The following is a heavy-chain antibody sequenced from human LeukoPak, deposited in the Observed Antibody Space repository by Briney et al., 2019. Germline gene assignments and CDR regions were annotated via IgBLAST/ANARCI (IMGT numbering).Heavy chain of an antibody. D-gene: IGHD3-3*01. CDR1: GGSISSYY. J-gene: IGHJ4*02. Sequence: SEALSLTCTVSGGSISSYYWSWIRQPPGKGLEWIGYIYYSGSTNYNPSLKSRVTISVDTSKNQFSLKLSSVTAPDPGVYFCGRVGGGHLSAFWSGYYSPVGVYFAYRGQGTLVTVSS. V-gene: IGHV4-59*01. CDR2: IYYSGST. CDR3: GRVGGGHLSAFWSGYYSPVGVYFAY.